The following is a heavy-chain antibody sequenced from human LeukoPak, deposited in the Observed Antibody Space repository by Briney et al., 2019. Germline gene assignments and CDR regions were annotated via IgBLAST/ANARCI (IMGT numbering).Heavy chain of an antibody. D-gene: IGHD3-22*01. CDR2: ISYDGSNK. J-gene: IGHJ3*02. Sequence: GGSLRLSCAASGFTFSSYGMHWVRQAPGKGLEWVAVISYDGSNKYYADSVKGRFTISRDNSKNTLYLQMNSLRAEDTAVYYCAKDQHYYDSSGYYTDDAFDIWGQGTMVTVSS. CDR3: AKDQHYYDSSGYYTDDAFDI. CDR1: GFTFSSYG. V-gene: IGHV3-30*18.